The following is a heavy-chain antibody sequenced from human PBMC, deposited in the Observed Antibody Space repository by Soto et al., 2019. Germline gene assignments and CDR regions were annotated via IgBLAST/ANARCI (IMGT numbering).Heavy chain of an antibody. Sequence: LRLSCAASGFTFTSYWMHWVRQAPGKGLVWVSRMNSDGSGTSYADSVKGRFTISRDNAKNTVYLQMNSLRAEDTAVYYCAREDSWWFDPWGQGALVTVSS. CDR2: MNSDGSGT. CDR1: GFTFTSYW. J-gene: IGHJ5*02. CDR3: AREDSWWFDP. V-gene: IGHV3-74*01. D-gene: IGHD2-15*01.